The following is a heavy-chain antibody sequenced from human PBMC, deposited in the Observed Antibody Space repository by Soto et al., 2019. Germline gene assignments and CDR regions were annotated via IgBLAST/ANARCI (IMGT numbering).Heavy chain of an antibody. CDR2: ISGGGGNT. D-gene: IGHD2-21*01. CDR1: GFAFSSYA. CDR3: GGGGFYIGGDYARPA. Sequence: EVQLLESGGGLVQPGESLRLSCAASGFAFSSYAMAWVRQAPGKGLVWVSTISGGGGNTHYADSVKGRFAISRDNSNNMVYLQRSSLRADDTAVYYCGGGGFYIGGDYARPAWGQGTLVPVSS. V-gene: IGHV3-23*01. J-gene: IGHJ5*02.